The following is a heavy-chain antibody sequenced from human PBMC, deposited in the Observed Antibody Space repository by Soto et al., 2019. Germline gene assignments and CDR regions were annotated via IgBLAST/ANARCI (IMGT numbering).Heavy chain of an antibody. CDR2: IYYSGST. Sequence: QVQLQESGPGLVKPSETLSLTCTVSGGSVSSGSYYWSWIRQPPGKGLEWIGYIYYSGSTNYIPSLKSRVTISVDTSKNQFSLKLSSLTAADTAVYYCATGIEGWYQGRYYYGMDVWGQGTTVTVSS. J-gene: IGHJ6*02. D-gene: IGHD6-19*01. V-gene: IGHV4-61*01. CDR3: ATGIEGWYQGRYYYGMDV. CDR1: GGSVSSGSYY.